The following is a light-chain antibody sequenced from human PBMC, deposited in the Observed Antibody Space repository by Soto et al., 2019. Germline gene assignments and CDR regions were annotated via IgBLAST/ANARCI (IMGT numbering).Light chain of an antibody. Sequence: DIVMTQSPDSLAVSLGERATINCKSSQAVLYNSNNRNYLAWYQQKPGQPPKLLIYWASTRESGVPDRFIGSGSGTDFTLTISSLQAEDVAVYYCQQYYSTPWTFGQGTKVDIK. CDR2: WAS. V-gene: IGKV4-1*01. CDR1: QAVLYNSNNRNY. CDR3: QQYYSTPWT. J-gene: IGKJ1*01.